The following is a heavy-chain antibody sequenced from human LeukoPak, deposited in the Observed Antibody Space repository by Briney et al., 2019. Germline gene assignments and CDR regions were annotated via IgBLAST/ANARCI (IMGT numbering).Heavy chain of an antibody. J-gene: IGHJ4*02. CDR1: GFTFSDYY. Sequence: KPGGSLRLSCAASGFTFSDYYMSWIRQAPGKGLEWISYISGSSSYTNYADSVEGRFTISRDNAKNSLYLQMNSLRAEDTAVYYCARLAGTVQPFAYWGQGTLVTVSS. CDR2: ISGSSSYT. V-gene: IGHV3-11*03. D-gene: IGHD4-11*01. CDR3: ARLAGTVQPFAY.